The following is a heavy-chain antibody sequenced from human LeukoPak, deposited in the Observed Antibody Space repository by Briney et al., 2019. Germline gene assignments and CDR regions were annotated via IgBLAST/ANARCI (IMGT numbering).Heavy chain of an antibody. J-gene: IGHJ6*03. CDR1: GYTFTSYD. V-gene: IGHV1-8*03. CDR2: MNPNSGNT. D-gene: IGHD5-24*01. CDR3: ARAGRHRWLQWSLYYYYYMDV. Sequence: LWASVKVSCKASGYTFTSYDINWVRQATGQGLEWMGWMNPNSGNTGYAQKFQGRVTITRNTSISTAYMELSSLRSEDTAVYYCARAGRHRWLQWSLYYYYYMDVWGKGTTVTVSS.